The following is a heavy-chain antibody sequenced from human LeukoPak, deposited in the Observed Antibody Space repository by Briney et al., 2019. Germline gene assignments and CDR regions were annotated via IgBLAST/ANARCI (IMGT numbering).Heavy chain of an antibody. CDR3: AKSRYASGGSFDI. J-gene: IGHJ3*02. CDR1: GFTFSSYS. CDR2: ISGGGGST. D-gene: IGHD3-10*01. V-gene: IGHV3-23*01. Sequence: GGSLRLSCAASGFTFSSYSMNWVRQAPGKGLEWVSAISGGGGSTYYADSVKGRFTISRDNSKNTLYLQMNSLRAEDTAVYYCAKSRYASGGSFDIWGQGTMVTVSS.